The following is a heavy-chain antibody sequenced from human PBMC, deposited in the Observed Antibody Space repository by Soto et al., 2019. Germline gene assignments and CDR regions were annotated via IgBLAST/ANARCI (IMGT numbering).Heavy chain of an antibody. J-gene: IGHJ6*02. V-gene: IGHV3-74*01. CDR1: GFTFGSYW. Sequence: EVQLVESGGGLVQPGGSLRVSCAASGFTFGSYWMNWVRQAPGQGLVWVSRIDSDGSSTTYADTVKCRVTTSRDNAKNTLYLQMSRLRVEDTAVYYCARGRPYGMDVWGQGTTVTVSS. CDR2: IDSDGSST. CDR3: ARGRPYGMDV.